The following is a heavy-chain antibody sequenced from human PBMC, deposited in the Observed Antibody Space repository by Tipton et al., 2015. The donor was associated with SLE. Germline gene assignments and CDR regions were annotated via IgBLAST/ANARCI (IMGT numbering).Heavy chain of an antibody. D-gene: IGHD3-10*01. V-gene: IGHV4-34*01. CDR1: GYSISSGYY. J-gene: IGHJ5*02. Sequence: LRLSCAVSGYSISSGYYWSWIRQSPGKGLEWIAEINHSGRTNYNPSLKSRVITSVDTSKNQFSLKLDSVTAADTAVYYCARGEGYYGSGSYQGWFDPWGQGTLVTVSS. CDR3: ARGEGYYGSGSYQGWFDP. CDR2: INHSGRT.